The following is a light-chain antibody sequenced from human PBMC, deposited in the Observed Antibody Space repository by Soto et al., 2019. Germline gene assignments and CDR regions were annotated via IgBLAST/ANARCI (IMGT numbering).Light chain of an antibody. J-gene: IGKJ5*01. CDR3: QQRTDWPIT. CDR1: QTVIRNY. Sequence: EIVMTQSPASLSVSPGERATLSCRASQTVIRNYLAWHQQKPGQAPRLLIYDASNRATGIPARFSGSGSGTDFTLTISSLEPEDFAVYYCQQRTDWPITFGQGTRLEIK. CDR2: DAS. V-gene: IGKV3-11*01.